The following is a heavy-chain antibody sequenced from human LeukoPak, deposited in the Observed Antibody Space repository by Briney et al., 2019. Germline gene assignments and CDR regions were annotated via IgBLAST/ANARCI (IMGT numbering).Heavy chain of an antibody. D-gene: IGHD1-26*01. CDR3: ATVRAYSGSYLFDY. Sequence: SETLSLTCTVSGYSISSGYYWGWIRQPPGKGLEWIGSIYHSGSTYYNPSLKSRVTISVDTFKNQFSLKLSSVTAADTAVYYCATVRAYSGSYLFDYWGQGTLVTVSS. CDR1: GYSISSGYY. V-gene: IGHV4-38-2*02. CDR2: IYHSGST. J-gene: IGHJ4*02.